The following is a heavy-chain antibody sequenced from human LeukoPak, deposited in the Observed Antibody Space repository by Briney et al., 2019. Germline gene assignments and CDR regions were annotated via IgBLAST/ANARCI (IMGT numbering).Heavy chain of an antibody. V-gene: IGHV4-39*07. CDR2: IYYTGIT. Sequence: PSETLSLTCTVSGASITSSNYYWLWLRQPPGKGLEWIGSIYYTGITYYNLSLKSRVTISVDTSKYQCSLRLSSVTAADTAVYTCAIPYYDFWSGSASFDYWGREPWSPSPQ. CDR3: AIPYYDFWSGSASFDY. CDR1: GASITSSNYY. D-gene: IGHD3-3*01. J-gene: IGHJ4*02.